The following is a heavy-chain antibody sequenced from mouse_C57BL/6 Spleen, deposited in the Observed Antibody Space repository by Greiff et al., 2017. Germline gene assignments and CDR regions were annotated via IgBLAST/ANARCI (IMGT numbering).Heavy chain of an antibody. V-gene: IGHV5-12*01. CDR3: ARGSMDYSKGYYAMDY. J-gene: IGHJ4*01. CDR2: ISNGGGST. Sequence: EVQRVESGGGLVQPGGSLKLSCAASGFTFSDYYMYWVRQTPEKRLEWVAYISNGGGSTYYPDTVKGRFTISRDNAKNTLYLQMSRLKSEDTAMYYYARGSMDYSKGYYAMDYWGQGTSVTVSS. CDR1: GFTFSDYY. D-gene: IGHD2-12*01.